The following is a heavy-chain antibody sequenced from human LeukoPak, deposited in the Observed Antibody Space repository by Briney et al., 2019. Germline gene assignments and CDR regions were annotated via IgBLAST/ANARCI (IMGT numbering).Heavy chain of an antibody. CDR3: AKKHCSSTSCYPYYYDSSGYYFDY. J-gene: IGHJ4*02. Sequence: GGSLRLSCAAYGFTFSSYSMNWVRQAPGKGLGWVSYISSSSSTIYYAAPVKSRFTISRDNSKNTLYLQMNSLRAEDTAVYYCAKKHCSSTSCYPYYYDSSGYYFDYWGQGTLVTVSS. CDR1: GFTFSSYS. V-gene: IGHV3-48*01. CDR2: ISSSSSTI. D-gene: IGHD2-2*01.